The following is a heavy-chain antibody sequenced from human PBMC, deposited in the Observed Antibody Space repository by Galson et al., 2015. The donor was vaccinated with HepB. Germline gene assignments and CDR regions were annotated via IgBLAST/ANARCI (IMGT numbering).Heavy chain of an antibody. CDR1: GGSIGSNRYF. J-gene: IGHJ4*02. D-gene: IGHD3/OR15-3a*01. CDR3: ARVFGLPTSGFHVDS. V-gene: IGHV4-61*02. Sequence: TLSLTCTVSGGSIGSNRYFWTWIRQPAGKGLEWIGRTYASGTTTYNPSLGSRVTISVEAAKNQFSLRLKSVTAADTATYYCARVFGLPTSGFHVDSWGQGTLVIVAT. CDR2: TYASGTT.